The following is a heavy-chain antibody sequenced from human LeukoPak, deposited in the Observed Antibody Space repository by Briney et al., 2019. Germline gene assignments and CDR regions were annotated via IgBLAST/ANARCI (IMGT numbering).Heavy chain of an antibody. CDR3: AKAANVYYYDSSGDRFDY. CDR2: ISWNSGSI. CDR1: GFTFDDYA. V-gene: IGHV3-9*01. D-gene: IGHD3-22*01. Sequence: PGGSLRLSCAASGFTFDDYAMHWVRQAPGKGLEWVSGISWNSGSIGYADSVKGRFTISRDNAKNSLYLQMNSLRAEDTALYYCAKAANVYYYDSSGDRFDYWGQGTLVTVSS. J-gene: IGHJ4*02.